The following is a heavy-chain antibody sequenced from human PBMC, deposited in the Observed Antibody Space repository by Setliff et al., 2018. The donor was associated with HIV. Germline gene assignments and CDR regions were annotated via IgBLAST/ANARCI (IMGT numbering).Heavy chain of an antibody. Sequence: GGSLRLSCAASVFTFNNYGMNWVRQAPGKGLEWVAFIRYDGSQKYYVDSVKGRFTISRDNSKNTLYLQMSSLRAEDTAVYYCVKARVDGDYYYYYYMDVWGKGTTVTVSS. CDR3: VKARVDGDYYYYYYMDV. CDR1: VFTFNNYG. D-gene: IGHD4-17*01. V-gene: IGHV3-30*02. J-gene: IGHJ6*03. CDR2: IRYDGSQK.